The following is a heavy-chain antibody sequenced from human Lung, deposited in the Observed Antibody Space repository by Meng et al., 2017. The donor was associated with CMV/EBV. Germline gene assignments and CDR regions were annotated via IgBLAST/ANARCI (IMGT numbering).Heavy chain of an antibody. Sequence: QVPLLGAAPGLLKPSGTLSLPCAVSGGSISSSNWWSWVRQPPGKGLEWIGEIYHSGSTNYNPSLKSRVTISVDKSKNQFSLKLSSVTAADTAVYYCASFPPPGKQWLVTDYWGQGTLVPSP. D-gene: IGHD6-19*01. V-gene: IGHV4-4*02. CDR2: IYHSGST. CDR1: GGSISSSNW. CDR3: ASFPPPGKQWLVTDY. J-gene: IGHJ4*02.